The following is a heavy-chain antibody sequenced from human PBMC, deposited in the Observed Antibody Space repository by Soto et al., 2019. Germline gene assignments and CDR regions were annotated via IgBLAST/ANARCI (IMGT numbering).Heavy chain of an antibody. CDR1: GGSISSSSYY. D-gene: IGHD6-13*01. CDR2: IYYSGST. V-gene: IGHV4-39*01. CDR3: ARHGVLGSWADH. J-gene: IGHJ4*02. Sequence: TSETLSLTCTVSGGSISSSSYYWGWIRQPPGKGLEWIGSIYYSGSTYYNPSLKSRVTISVDTSKNQFSLKLSSVTAADTAVYYCARHGVLGSWADHWGQGTLVTVSS.